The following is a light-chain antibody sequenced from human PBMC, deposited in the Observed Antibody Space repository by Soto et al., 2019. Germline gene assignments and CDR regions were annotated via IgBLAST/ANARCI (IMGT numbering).Light chain of an antibody. J-gene: IGKJ4*01. V-gene: IGKV1-27*01. CDR1: QGISNC. Sequence: DIQMTQSPSSLSASVGDRVTITSRASQGISNCLAWYQQKPGKVPKLLIYAASTLQSGVPSRFSGSGSGTDFTLTISSLQPEDVATYYCQKYNSAHALTFGGGTKVDSK. CDR2: AAS. CDR3: QKYNSAHALT.